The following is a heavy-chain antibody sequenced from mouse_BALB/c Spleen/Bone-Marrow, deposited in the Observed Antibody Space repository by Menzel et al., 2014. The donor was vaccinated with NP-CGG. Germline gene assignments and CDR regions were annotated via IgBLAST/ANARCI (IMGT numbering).Heavy chain of an antibody. J-gene: IGHJ1*01. CDR3: SRLSMIPPSFDV. Sequence: EVKLVESGGGLAKPGGSLQLSCAASGFTFSTYAMSWVRQTPEKRLAWFATISSSGSYTYYPDSVKGRFTISRDNAKNTLYLQMSSLRSEDTAMFHCSRLSMIPPSFDVWGADTNVDVST. V-gene: IGHV5-9-3*01. CDR2: ISSSGSYT. CDR1: GFTFSTYA. D-gene: IGHD2-4*01.